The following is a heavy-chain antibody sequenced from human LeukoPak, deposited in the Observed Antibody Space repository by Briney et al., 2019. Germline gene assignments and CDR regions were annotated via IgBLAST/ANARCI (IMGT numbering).Heavy chain of an antibody. D-gene: IGHD3-3*01. V-gene: IGHV1-69*04. Sequence: ASVKVSCKAAGGTFSSYAISWVRQAPGQGLEWMGRIIPILGIANYAQKFQGRVTITADKSTSTAYMELSSLRSEDTAVYYCARHCKVVSPITIFGGVTPNDAFDIWGQKTMVSVSS. CDR1: GGTFSSYA. J-gene: IGHJ3*02. CDR3: ARHCKVVSPITIFGGVTPNDAFDI. CDR2: IIPILGIA.